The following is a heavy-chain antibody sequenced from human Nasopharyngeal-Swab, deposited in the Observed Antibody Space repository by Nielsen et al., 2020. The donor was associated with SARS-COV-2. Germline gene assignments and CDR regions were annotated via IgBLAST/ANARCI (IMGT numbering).Heavy chain of an antibody. Sequence: GESLKISCVASGITLSNSWMHWVRQGPGKGLEWASRINTDARDTTYADSVKGRFTISRDNAKNTLYLQMDSLRVEDTAVYYCAREEAWSKTFDRWGQGTLVTVAS. D-gene: IGHD2-15*01. CDR3: AREEAWSKTFDR. V-gene: IGHV3-74*01. CDR1: GITLSNSW. CDR2: INTDARDT. J-gene: IGHJ5*02.